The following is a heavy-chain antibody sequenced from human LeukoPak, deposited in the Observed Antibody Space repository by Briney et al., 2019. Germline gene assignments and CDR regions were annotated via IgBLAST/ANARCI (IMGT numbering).Heavy chain of an antibody. CDR1: GFSFSTYV. CDR2: IRYDGNNK. V-gene: IGHV3-30*02. D-gene: IGHD3-22*01. J-gene: IGHJ4*02. Sequence: PGGSLRLSCAASGFSFSTYVMHWVRQAPGKGLEWVAVIRYDGNNKYYGDSVKGRFTISRDNAKNTLYLQMNSLRAEDTAVYYCAKAPPGYYDSSDYWGQGTLVTVSS. CDR3: AKAPPGYYDSSDY.